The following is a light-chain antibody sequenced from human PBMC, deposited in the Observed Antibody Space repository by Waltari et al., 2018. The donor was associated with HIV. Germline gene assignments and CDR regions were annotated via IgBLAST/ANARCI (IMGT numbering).Light chain of an antibody. CDR3: SSYTNTDIQL. V-gene: IGLV2-14*01. CDR2: GVN. Sequence: QSALTQPASVSGSPGQSITISCTGANTDIGLYNLVSWYRQHPDKAPQLVIYGVNTRPSGVSDRFSGSKSGNTASLTISSLQAEDEADYYCSSYTNTDIQLFGGGTKLTVL. CDR1: NTDIGLYNL. J-gene: IGLJ2*01.